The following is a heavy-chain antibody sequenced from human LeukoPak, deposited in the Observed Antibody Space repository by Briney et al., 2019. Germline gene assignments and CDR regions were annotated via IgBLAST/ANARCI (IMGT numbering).Heavy chain of an antibody. CDR3: AKASPDYDFWSGYYMDV. V-gene: IGHV3-30*02. J-gene: IGHJ6*03. D-gene: IGHD3-3*01. Sequence: GGSLRLSCAASGFTFSSYGMHWVRQAPGKGLEWVAFIRYDGSNKYYADSVKGRFTISRDNSKNTLYLQMNSLRAEDTAVYYCAKASPDYDFWSGYYMDVWGKGTTVTVSS. CDR1: GFTFSSYG. CDR2: IRYDGSNK.